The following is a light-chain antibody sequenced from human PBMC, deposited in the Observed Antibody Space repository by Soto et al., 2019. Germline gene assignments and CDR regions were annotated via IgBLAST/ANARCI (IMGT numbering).Light chain of an antibody. CDR1: QDISRY. CDR2: AAS. V-gene: IGKV1-9*01. Sequence: DIQLTQSPSFLSASVGDGVTITCRASQDISRYLAWYQQKAGKAPKLLIYAASTLQKGVPSRFSGSGSGTEFTLTISSLQPDDFATYYCQQLNTYPLFTFGPGTEVDI. CDR3: QQLNTYPLFT. J-gene: IGKJ3*01.